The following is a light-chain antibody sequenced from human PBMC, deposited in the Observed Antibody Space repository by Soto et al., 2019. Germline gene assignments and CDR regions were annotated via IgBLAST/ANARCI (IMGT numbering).Light chain of an antibody. V-gene: IGKV3-20*01. J-gene: IGKJ2*01. Sequence: EIALTQSLGTLSLSPGEGATLSCRASQSVSNNYLAWYQQKPGQAPRLLIYGASSRATGIPDRFSGSGSGTDFTLSISRLEPEDFAVYFCQQYGTSPRYTFGQGTKLEIK. CDR2: GAS. CDR1: QSVSNNY. CDR3: QQYGTSPRYT.